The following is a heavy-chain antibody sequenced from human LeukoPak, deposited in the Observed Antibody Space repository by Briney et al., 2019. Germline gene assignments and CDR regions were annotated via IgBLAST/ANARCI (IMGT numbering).Heavy chain of an antibody. V-gene: IGHV3-30*02. D-gene: IGHD6-13*01. J-gene: IGHJ4*02. CDR3: AKTSRSSWGFFDY. CDR2: IRNDGTIK. Sequence: PGGSLRLSCAASGFTFSSYAMSWVRQAPGKGLEWVAFIRNDGTIKYYADSVKGRFTISRDSSKNTLYLQMNSLRAEDTAVYYCAKTSRSSWGFFDYCGQGTLVTVSS. CDR1: GFTFSSYA.